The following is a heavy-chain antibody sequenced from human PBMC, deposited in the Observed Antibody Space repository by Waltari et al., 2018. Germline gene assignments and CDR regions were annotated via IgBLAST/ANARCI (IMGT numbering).Heavy chain of an antibody. D-gene: IGHD3-16*01. V-gene: IGHV4-39*01. CDR2: VFSDGVT. CDR1: GGSISGPYP. CDR3: ARKPGGDAFDI. J-gene: IGHJ3*02. Sequence: QLQLQESGPGLVKPSETLSLTCTRSGGSISGPYPWCWVRQPPGKGLGWIGSVFSDGVTHYNPSLISRATVSLDTSKNQFSLKLTSVTAADTAVFYCARKPGGDAFDIWGRGTVVTVSP.